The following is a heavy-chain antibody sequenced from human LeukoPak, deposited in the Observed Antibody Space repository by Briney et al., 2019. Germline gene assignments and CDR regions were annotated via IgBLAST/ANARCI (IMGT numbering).Heavy chain of an antibody. CDR3: AKGEQHIDY. D-gene: IGHD6-13*01. CDR2: MNPNSGNT. Sequence: ASVKVSCKASGYTFTSYDINWVRQATGQGLEWMGWMNPNSGNTGYAQKFQGRVTMTRDMTTSTVYMELSSLRSEDTAVYYCAKGEQHIDYWGQGTLVTVSS. J-gene: IGHJ4*02. V-gene: IGHV1-8*01. CDR1: GYTFTSYD.